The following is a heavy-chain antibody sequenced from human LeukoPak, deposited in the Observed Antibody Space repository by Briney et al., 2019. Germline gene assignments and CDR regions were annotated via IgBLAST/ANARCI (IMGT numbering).Heavy chain of an antibody. J-gene: IGHJ4*02. CDR1: GYTFTSYA. D-gene: IGHD4-17*01. Sequence: GASVKVSCKASGYTFTSYAMHWVRQAPGQRLEWMGWINAGNGNTKYSQKFQGRVTITRDTSASTAYMELSSLRSEDTAVYYCARDGDYGDYYFDYWGQGTLVTVSS. CDR3: ARDGDYGDYYFDY. CDR2: INAGNGNT. V-gene: IGHV1-3*01.